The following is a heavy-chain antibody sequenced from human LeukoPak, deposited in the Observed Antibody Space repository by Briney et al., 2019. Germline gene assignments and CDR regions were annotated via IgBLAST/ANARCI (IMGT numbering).Heavy chain of an antibody. J-gene: IGHJ4*02. Sequence: GGSLRLSCAASGFTFSSYSMNWVRQAPGKGLEWVSSISSSSSYIYYADSVKGRFTISRDNAKNSLYLQMNSLRAEDTAVYYCAKGPTYYYDSSGYMAPGYWGQGTLVTVSS. CDR1: GFTFSSYS. D-gene: IGHD3-22*01. CDR3: AKGPTYYYDSSGYMAPGY. V-gene: IGHV3-21*01. CDR2: ISSSSSYI.